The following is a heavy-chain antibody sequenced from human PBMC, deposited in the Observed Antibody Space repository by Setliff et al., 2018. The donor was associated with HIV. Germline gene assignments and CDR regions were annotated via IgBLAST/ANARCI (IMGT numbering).Heavy chain of an antibody. V-gene: IGHV3-9*01. CDR2: ITWNSGSI. D-gene: IGHD3-10*01. CDR3: ARHDVVRGAIDN. Sequence: GGSLRLSCAASGFTFDDYAMHWVRQAPGKGLEWVSGITWNSGSIAYADSVKGRFTISRDNSKNTLYVQMNSLRAEDTAVYYCARHDVVRGAIDNWGQGTLVTVSS. J-gene: IGHJ4*02. CDR1: GFTFDDYA.